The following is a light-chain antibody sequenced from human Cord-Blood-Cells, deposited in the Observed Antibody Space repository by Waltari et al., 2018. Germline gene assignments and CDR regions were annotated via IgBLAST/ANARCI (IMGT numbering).Light chain of an antibody. CDR3: CSYAGSSAV. Sequence: QSALTQPRSVSGSPGQSVTISCTGTSSDVGGYNYVPWYQQHPGKAPKLMIDDVSKRPSGVPDRFSGSKSGNTASLTISGLQAEDEADYYCCSYAGSSAVFGGGTKLTVL. V-gene: IGLV2-11*01. CDR2: DVS. CDR1: SSDVGGYNY. J-gene: IGLJ3*02.